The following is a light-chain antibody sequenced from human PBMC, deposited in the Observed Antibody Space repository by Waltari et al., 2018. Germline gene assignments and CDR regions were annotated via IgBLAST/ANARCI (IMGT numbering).Light chain of an antibody. CDR3: SSYTSSSPLVV. J-gene: IGLJ2*01. CDR1: SGEIGRYNY. CDR2: DVS. V-gene: IGLV2-14*03. Sequence: QSVLTQPASVSGSPGQSITISCTGTSGEIGRYNYVPWYQQHPGKVPKLMIHDVSERPSGVSDRFSGSKSGNTASLTISGLQAEDEADYYCSSYTSSSPLVVFGGGTKLTVL.